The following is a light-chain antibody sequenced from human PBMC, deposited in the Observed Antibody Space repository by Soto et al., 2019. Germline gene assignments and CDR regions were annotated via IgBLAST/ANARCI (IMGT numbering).Light chain of an antibody. J-gene: IGLJ1*01. CDR3: KSYAGSNTYV. V-gene: IGLV1-36*01. Sequence: QSVLTQPPSVSEGPGQRVTISCSGSTSNIGKNTVNWYQQLPGEAPKLFIYYDDLLASGVPDRFSGSKSGNTASLTVSGLQAADEADYFCKSYAGSNTYVFGSGTKLTVL. CDR1: TSNIGKNT. CDR2: YDD.